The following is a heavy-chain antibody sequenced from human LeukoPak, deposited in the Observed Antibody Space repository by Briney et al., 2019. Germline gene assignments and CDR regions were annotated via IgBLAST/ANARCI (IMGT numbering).Heavy chain of an antibody. D-gene: IGHD3-22*01. J-gene: IGHJ4*02. CDR3: ARRGYYGNYFDY. Sequence: GGSLRLSCAASGFSLSSSWMHWVRQAPGKGLVWVSRISSDGSTTNYADSVKGRFTISRDSAKNTLYLQMNSLRAEDTAVYYCARRGYYGNYFDYWGQGTLVTVSS. CDR1: GFSLSSSW. V-gene: IGHV3-74*01. CDR2: ISSDGSTT.